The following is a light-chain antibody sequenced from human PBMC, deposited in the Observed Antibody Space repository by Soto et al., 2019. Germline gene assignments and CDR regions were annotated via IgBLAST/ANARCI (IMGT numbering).Light chain of an antibody. CDR1: QSVSSSY. V-gene: IGKV3-20*01. CDR2: GAS. CDR3: QQYGSSPWT. J-gene: IGKJ1*01. Sequence: EIVLTQSPGTLSLSPGERTTLSCRASQSVSSSYLAWYQHKPCQAPRLLIYGASSRATGIPDSFSGSGSGTDFTLSISRLEPEDFAVYYCQQYGSSPWTFGQGTKVDIK.